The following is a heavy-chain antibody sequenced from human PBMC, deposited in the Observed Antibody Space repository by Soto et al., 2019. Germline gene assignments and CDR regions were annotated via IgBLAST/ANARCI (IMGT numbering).Heavy chain of an antibody. V-gene: IGHV4-30-2*01. CDR3: ARSLYGVADLNWFDP. D-gene: IGHD3-10*01. Sequence: SETLSLTCAVSGGSISSGGYPWSWIRQPPGKGLEWIGYIYHSGSTYYNPPLKSRVTISVDRSKNQFSLKLSSVTAADTAVYYCARSLYGVADLNWFDPWGQGNLVPVYS. CDR1: GGSISSGGYP. J-gene: IGHJ5*02. CDR2: IYHSGST.